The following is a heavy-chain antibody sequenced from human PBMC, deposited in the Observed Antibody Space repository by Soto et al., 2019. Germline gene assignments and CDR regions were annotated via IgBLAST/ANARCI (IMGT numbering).Heavy chain of an antibody. D-gene: IGHD3-22*01. Sequence: QVQLVQSGAEVKKPGSSVKVSCKASGGTFSSYAISWVRQAPGQGLEWMGGIIPIFGTANYAQKFQGRVTSTADESTSTAYMELSSLRSEDTAVYYCARDFVGDYYDSSGYPDAFDIWGQGTMVTVSS. CDR1: GGTFSSYA. V-gene: IGHV1-69*01. CDR3: ARDFVGDYYDSSGYPDAFDI. CDR2: IIPIFGTA. J-gene: IGHJ3*02.